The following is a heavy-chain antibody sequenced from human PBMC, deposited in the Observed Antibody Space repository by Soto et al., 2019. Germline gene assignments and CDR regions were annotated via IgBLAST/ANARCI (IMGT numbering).Heavy chain of an antibody. CDR2: ISSSSSYI. CDR3: AREVMVTWNPTYYFDY. D-gene: IGHD1-1*01. J-gene: IGHJ4*02. CDR1: GFTFSSYS. V-gene: IGHV3-21*01. Sequence: EVQLVESGGGLVKPGGSLRLSCAASGFTFSSYSMNWVRQAPGKGLEWVSSISSSSSYIYYADSVKGRFTISRDNAKNSLYLQMNSLRAEDTAVYYCAREVMVTWNPTYYFDYWGQGTLVTVSS.